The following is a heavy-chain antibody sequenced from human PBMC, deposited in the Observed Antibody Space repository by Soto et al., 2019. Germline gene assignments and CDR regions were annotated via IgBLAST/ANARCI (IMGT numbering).Heavy chain of an antibody. J-gene: IGHJ4*02. CDR3: ARGIAVAGDFDY. CDR2: IYYSGST. Sequence: SETLSLTCTVSGGSISSYYWSWIRQPPGKGLEWIGYIYYSGSTNYNPSLKSRVTISVDTSKNQFSLKLSSVTAADTAVYYCARGIAVAGDFDYWGQGTLVTVSS. CDR1: GGSISSYY. D-gene: IGHD6-19*01. V-gene: IGHV4-59*01.